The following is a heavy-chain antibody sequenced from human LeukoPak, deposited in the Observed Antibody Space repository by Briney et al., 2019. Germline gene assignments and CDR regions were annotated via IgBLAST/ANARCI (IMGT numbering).Heavy chain of an antibody. J-gene: IGHJ5*01. Sequence: PSETLSLTCTVSGSSITTYYWSWIRQTAGKGLEWIGRADSSGSADYNPSLKSRVTVSVDTSKNQFSLRLTSVTAADTAVYYCARSVPSLDYLFDSWGHGTLVTVSS. CDR2: ADSSGSA. CDR3: ARSVPSLDYLFDS. CDR1: GSSITTYY. D-gene: IGHD4-11*01. V-gene: IGHV4-4*07.